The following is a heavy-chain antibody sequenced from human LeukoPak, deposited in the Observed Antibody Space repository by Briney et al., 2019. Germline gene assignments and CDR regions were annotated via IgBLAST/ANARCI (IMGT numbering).Heavy chain of an antibody. CDR3: ARGYCSSTSCYDHP. V-gene: IGHV3-66*02. CDR1: GFTVSSNY. J-gene: IGHJ5*02. CDR2: IYSGGST. D-gene: IGHD2-2*01. Sequence: GGSLRLSCAASGFTVSSNYMNWVRQAPGKGLEWVSVIYSGGSTYYADSVKGRFTISRDNSKNTLYLQMNSLRAEDTAVYYCARGYCSSTSCYDHPWGQGTLVTVSS.